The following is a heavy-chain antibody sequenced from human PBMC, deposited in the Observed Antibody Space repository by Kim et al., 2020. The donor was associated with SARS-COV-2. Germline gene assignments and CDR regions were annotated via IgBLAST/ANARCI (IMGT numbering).Heavy chain of an antibody. J-gene: IGHJ6*02. CDR2: IKQDGSEK. D-gene: IGHD2-15*01. V-gene: IGHV3-7*01. CDR3: ARSCESGSCYYYYYGMDV. Sequence: GGSLRLSCAASGFTFSIYWMSWVRQAPGKGLEWVANIKQDGSEKYYVDSVKGRFTISRDNAKNSLYLQMNSLRAEDTAVYYCARSCESGSCYYYYYGMDVWGQGTTVTVSS. CDR1: GFTFSIYW.